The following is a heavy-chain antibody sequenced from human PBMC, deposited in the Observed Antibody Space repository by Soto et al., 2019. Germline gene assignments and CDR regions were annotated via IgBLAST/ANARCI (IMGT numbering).Heavy chain of an antibody. CDR2: IKSKTDGGTT. D-gene: IGHD1-26*01. CDR3: TTETMAPGEGHY. J-gene: IGHJ4*01. Sequence: GGSLRLSCAASGFTFSNAWMSWVRQAPGKGLEWVGRIKSKTDGGTTDYAAPVKGRFTISRDDSKNTLYLQMNSLKTEDKAVYYCTTETMAPGEGHYWGQGPLVTVSS. V-gene: IGHV3-15*01. CDR1: GFTFSNAW.